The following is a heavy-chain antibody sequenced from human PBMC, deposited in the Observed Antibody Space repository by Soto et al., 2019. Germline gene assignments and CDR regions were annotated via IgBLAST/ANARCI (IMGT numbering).Heavy chain of an antibody. CDR1: GGSISTRHYF. J-gene: IGHJ3*02. CDR3: AWSHWIWGGLNI. CDR2: IYYDGGT. Sequence: QLQLQDSGPGLVKPSETLSLTCTVSGGSISTRHYFWGWIRQPPGKGLEWIASIYYDGGTQYNPSIKGRGTISIDTPKNQVCMKLSSGPAADTAVYYCAWSHWIWGGLNIWGQGTTVTVSS. D-gene: IGHD7-27*01. V-gene: IGHV4-39*01.